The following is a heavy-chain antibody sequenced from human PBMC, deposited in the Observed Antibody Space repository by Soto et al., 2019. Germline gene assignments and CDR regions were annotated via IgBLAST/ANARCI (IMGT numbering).Heavy chain of an antibody. CDR2: INHSGST. CDR3: ARGLHQLPPGGY. Sequence: SETLSLTCAVYGGSFSGYYWSWIRQPPGKGLEWIGEINHSGSTNYNPSLKSRVTISVDTSKNQFSLKLSSVTAADTAVYYCARGLHQLPPGGYWGQGTLVTVSS. V-gene: IGHV4-34*01. J-gene: IGHJ4*02. CDR1: GGSFSGYY. D-gene: IGHD2-2*01.